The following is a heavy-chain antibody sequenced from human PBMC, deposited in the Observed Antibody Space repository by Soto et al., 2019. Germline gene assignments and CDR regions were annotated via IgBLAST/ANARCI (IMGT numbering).Heavy chain of an antibody. V-gene: IGHV3-23*01. CDR3: ARVGDLKQWLEHLDS. Sequence: GGSLRLSCAASGFTFNSYGMSWVRQAPGKGLEWVSSIRGSDGRTFYADFVEGRFTISRDNSKNTLFLQMSSLRAEDAAVYYCARVGDLKQWLEHLDSWGQGT. CDR2: IRGSDGRT. J-gene: IGHJ4*02. CDR1: GFTFNSYG. D-gene: IGHD6-19*01.